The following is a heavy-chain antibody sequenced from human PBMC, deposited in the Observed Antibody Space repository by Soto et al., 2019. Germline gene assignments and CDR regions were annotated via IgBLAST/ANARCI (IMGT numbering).Heavy chain of an antibody. V-gene: IGHV1-69*13. CDR1: AGTFSSYA. D-gene: IGHD3-22*01. J-gene: IGHJ6*02. CDR3: ARVRDYYDSRGYYNYYYYGMDV. CDR2: IIPIFGTA. Sequence: SVKVSCKASAGTFSSYAISWVRQAPGQGLEWMGGIIPIFGTANYAQKFQGRVTITADESTSTAYMELSSLRSEDTAVYYCARVRDYYDSRGYYNYYYYGMDVWGQGTTVTVS.